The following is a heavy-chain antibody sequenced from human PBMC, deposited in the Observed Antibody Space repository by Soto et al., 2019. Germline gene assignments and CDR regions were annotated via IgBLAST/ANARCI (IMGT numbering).Heavy chain of an antibody. Sequence: PGESLKISCQASGYGFSSSWIGWVRHSPGKGLEWMGIVYPGDSETRYSPSFRGQVTLSADTTTGTAFLQWSRLQASDSGIYYCAKPVDNWGAPYYFESWGQGTQVTVSS. V-gene: IGHV5-51*01. D-gene: IGHD3-16*01. CDR1: GYGFSSSW. J-gene: IGHJ4*02. CDR2: VYPGDSET. CDR3: AKPVDNWGAPYYFES.